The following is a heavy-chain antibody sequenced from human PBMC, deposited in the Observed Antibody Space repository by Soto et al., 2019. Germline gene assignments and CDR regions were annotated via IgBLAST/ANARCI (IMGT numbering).Heavy chain of an antibody. D-gene: IGHD3-3*01. CDR3: ARGHDLWSGDYYYYGMDV. V-gene: IGHV4-59*01. Sequence: SETLSLTCTVSGGSISSYYWSWIRQPPGKGLEWIGYIYYSGSTNYNPSLKSLVTISVDTSKNQFSLKLSSVTAADTAVYYCARGHDLWSGDYYYYGMDVWGQGTTVTVSS. CDR1: GGSISSYY. CDR2: IYYSGST. J-gene: IGHJ6*02.